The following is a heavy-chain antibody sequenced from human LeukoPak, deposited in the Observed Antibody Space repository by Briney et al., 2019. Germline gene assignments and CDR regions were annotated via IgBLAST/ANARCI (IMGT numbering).Heavy chain of an antibody. CDR3: ARGNAHAFDI. V-gene: IGHV3-74*01. CDR2: INTDGSGT. Sequence: GGSLRLSCAASRFTFSSYWMHWVRQAPGKGLVWVSRINTDGSGTSYADSVKGRFTISRDNAKNTLYLQMNSLRAEDTAVYYCARGNAHAFDIWGQGTMVTISS. CDR1: RFTFSSYW. D-gene: IGHD1-1*01. J-gene: IGHJ3*02.